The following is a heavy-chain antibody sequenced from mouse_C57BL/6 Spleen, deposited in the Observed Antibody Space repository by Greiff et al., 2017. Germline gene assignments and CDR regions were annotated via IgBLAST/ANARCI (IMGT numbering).Heavy chain of an antibody. CDR2: IYPGDGDT. CDR1: GYAFSSYW. D-gene: IGHD1-1*01. CDR3: ARAGYYGSSSLFAY. V-gene: IGHV1-80*01. Sequence: VKLQPSGAELVKPGASVKISCKASGYAFSSYWMNWVKQRPGKGLEWIGQIYPGDGDTNYNGKFKGKATLTADKSSSTAYMQLSSLTSEDSAVYFCARAGYYGSSSLFAYWGQGTLVTVSA. J-gene: IGHJ3*01.